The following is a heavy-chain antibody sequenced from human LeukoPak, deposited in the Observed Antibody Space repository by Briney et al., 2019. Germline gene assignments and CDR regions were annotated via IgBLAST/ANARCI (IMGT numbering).Heavy chain of an antibody. V-gene: IGHV1-69*13. CDR1: GGTFSSYA. J-gene: IGHJ4*02. Sequence: GASVKVSCKASGGTFSSYAISWVRQAPGQGLEWMGGIIPIFGTANYAQKFQGRVTITADESTSTAYMELSSLRSEDTAVYYCARVDEIRLWLRYWGQGTLVTVSS. D-gene: IGHD5-18*01. CDR2: IIPIFGTA. CDR3: ARVDEIRLWLRY.